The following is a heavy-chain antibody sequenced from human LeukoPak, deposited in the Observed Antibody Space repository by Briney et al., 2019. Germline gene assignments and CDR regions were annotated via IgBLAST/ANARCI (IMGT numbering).Heavy chain of an antibody. V-gene: IGHV3-30*18. CDR1: GFTFSSYG. Sequence: GGSLRLSCAASGFTFSSYGMPWVRQAPGKGLEWVAVISYDGSNKYYADSAKGRFTIPRDNSKNTLYLQMNSLRAEDTAVYYCAKDRLYWGQGTLVTVSS. J-gene: IGHJ4*02. D-gene: IGHD6-25*01. CDR2: ISYDGSNK. CDR3: AKDRLY.